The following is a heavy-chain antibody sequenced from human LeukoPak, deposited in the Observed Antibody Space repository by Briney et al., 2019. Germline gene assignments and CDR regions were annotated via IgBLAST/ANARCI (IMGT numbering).Heavy chain of an antibody. Sequence: SVTVSCKASGGTFSSYAISWVRQAPGQGLEWMGRIIPILGIANYAQKFQGRVTITADKSTSTAYMELSSLRSEDTAVYYCASIAVAGGGYFQHWGQGTLVTVSS. D-gene: IGHD6-19*01. V-gene: IGHV1-69*04. CDR3: ASIAVAGGGYFQH. CDR1: GGTFSSYA. J-gene: IGHJ1*01. CDR2: IIPILGIA.